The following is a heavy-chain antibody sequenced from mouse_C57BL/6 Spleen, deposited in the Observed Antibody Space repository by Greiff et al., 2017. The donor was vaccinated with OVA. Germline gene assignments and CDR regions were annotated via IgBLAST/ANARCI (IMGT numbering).Heavy chain of an antibody. CDR3: ARDDYDHFDY. J-gene: IGHJ2*01. Sequence: VQLQQSGPELVKPGASVKISCKASGYTFTDYYMNWVKQSHGKSLEWIGDINPNNGGTSYNQKFKGKATLTVDKSSSTAYMELRSLTSEDSAVYYCARDDYDHFDYWGQGTTLTVSS. D-gene: IGHD2-4*01. CDR1: GYTFTDYY. V-gene: IGHV1-26*01. CDR2: INPNNGGT.